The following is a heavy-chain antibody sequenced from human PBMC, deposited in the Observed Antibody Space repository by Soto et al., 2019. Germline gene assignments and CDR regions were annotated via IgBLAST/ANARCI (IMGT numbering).Heavy chain of an antibody. CDR2: ISYDGSNK. Sequence: GGSLRLSCAASGFTFSSYAMHWVRQAPGKGLEWVAVISYDGSNKYYADSVKGRFTISRDNSKNTLYLQMNSLRAEDTAVYYCASISGLQQLVYDYWGQGTLVTVSS. CDR1: GFTFSSYA. D-gene: IGHD6-13*01. J-gene: IGHJ4*02. V-gene: IGHV3-30-3*01. CDR3: ASISGLQQLVYDY.